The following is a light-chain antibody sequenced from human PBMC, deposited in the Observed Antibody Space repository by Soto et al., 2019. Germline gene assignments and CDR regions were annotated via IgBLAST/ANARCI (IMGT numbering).Light chain of an antibody. Sequence: EILLTQSPDSLSLSPGDRATLSCRASQSLRSTFFAWYQQKPGQAPRLLIYGASSRATGIPDRFSGSGSGTDFTLTISRLEPEDFAVYYCQQYASSVTFGQGTKVEIK. CDR2: GAS. CDR3: QQYASSVT. V-gene: IGKV3-20*01. J-gene: IGKJ1*01. CDR1: QSLRSTF.